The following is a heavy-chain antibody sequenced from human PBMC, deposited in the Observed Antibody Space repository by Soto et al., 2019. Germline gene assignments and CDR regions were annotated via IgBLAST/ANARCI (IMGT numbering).Heavy chain of an antibody. Sequence: PSETLSLTCAVYSGSFSGYYWSWIRQPPGKGLEWIGEINHSGSTGYNPSLKSRVTISLDKSKNQLSLKLSSVTAADTAVYYCARTYYDYIWGSYRYPIVGYYFAYWGQGTLVTVSS. CDR1: SGSFSGYY. V-gene: IGHV4-34*01. CDR3: ARTYYDYIWGSYRYPIVGYYFAY. J-gene: IGHJ4*02. D-gene: IGHD3-16*02. CDR2: INHSGST.